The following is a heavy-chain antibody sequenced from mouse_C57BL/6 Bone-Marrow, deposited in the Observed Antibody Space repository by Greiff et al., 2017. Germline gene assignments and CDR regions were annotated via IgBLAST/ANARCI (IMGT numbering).Heavy chain of an antibody. CDR1: GFTFSSYT. Sequence: EVQLVESGGGLVKPGGSLKLSCAASGFTFSSYTMSWVRQTPEKRLQWVAAISGGGGNTYYPDSVKGRFTISRDNDKNILYLQMSSQRSEDTALYYCSRQVTTVLATKYFDVWGTGTTVTVSS. J-gene: IGHJ1*03. V-gene: IGHV5-9*01. CDR2: ISGGGGNT. CDR3: SRQVTTVLATKYFDV. D-gene: IGHD1-1*01.